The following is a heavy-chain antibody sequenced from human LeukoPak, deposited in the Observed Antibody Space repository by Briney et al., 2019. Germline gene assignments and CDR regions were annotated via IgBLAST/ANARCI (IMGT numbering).Heavy chain of an antibody. CDR2: LVYDGFYK. V-gene: IGHV3-30*02. Sequence: GSLRLSCAASGFSFNNYGMHWVRRAPGKGLEWVALLVYDGFYKYYTDSVKGRFTISRDDSTNTLYLQLTSLRVEDTAVYYCAKDLISMVRGSPMDVWGRGTTVTVS. CDR3: AKDLISMVRGSPMDV. J-gene: IGHJ6*02. CDR1: GFSFNNYG. D-gene: IGHD3-10*01.